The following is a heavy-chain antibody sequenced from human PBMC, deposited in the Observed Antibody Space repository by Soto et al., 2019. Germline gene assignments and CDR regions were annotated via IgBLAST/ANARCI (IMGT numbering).Heavy chain of an antibody. CDR2: IDPSDSFA. D-gene: IGHD1-1*01. CDR1: EYSFPIYW. Sequence: GESLKISCQAFEYSFPIYWISWVRQKPGGGLEWMGRIDPSDSFATYSPSFQGHVTISADKSTRTVYLEWRSLQASDTATYYCARYQSGSGNSNFDFWGQGTPVTVSS. CDR3: ARYQSGSGNSNFDF. J-gene: IGHJ4*02. V-gene: IGHV5-10-1*01.